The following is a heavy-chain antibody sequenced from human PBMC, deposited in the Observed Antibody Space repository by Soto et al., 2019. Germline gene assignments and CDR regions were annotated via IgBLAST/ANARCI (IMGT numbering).Heavy chain of an antibody. CDR3: ARENYDFWSGYPNTLYYYGMDV. Sequence: QVQLVESGGGVVQPGRSLRLSCAASGFTFSSYGMHWVRQAPGKGLEWVAVIWYDGSNKYYADSVKGRFTISRDNSKNTLYLQMNSLRAEDTAVYYCARENYDFWSGYPNTLYYYGMDVWGQGTTVTVSS. CDR2: IWYDGSNK. V-gene: IGHV3-33*01. J-gene: IGHJ6*02. D-gene: IGHD3-3*01. CDR1: GFTFSSYG.